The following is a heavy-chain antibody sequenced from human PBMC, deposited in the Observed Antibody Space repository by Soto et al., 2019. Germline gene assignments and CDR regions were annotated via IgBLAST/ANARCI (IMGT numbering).Heavy chain of an antibody. V-gene: IGHV3-15*01. J-gene: IGHJ4*02. CDR1: GLTFSNAW. CDR2: IKSKTDGGTT. Sequence: GGSLRLCCAASGLTFSNAWMSWVRQAPGKGLEWVGRIKSKTDGGTTDYAAPVKGRFTISRDDSKNTLYLQMNSLKTEDTAVYYFTTHNWNSLGHIHYWGQATLVTVSS. D-gene: IGHD1-7*01. CDR3: TTHNWNSLGHIHY.